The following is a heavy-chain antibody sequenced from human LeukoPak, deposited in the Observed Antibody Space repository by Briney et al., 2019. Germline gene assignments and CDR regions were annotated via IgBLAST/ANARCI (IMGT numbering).Heavy chain of an antibody. D-gene: IGHD3-22*01. Sequence: SETLSLTCTVSGGSISSYYWSWIRQPAGKGLEWIGRIYTSGSTNYNPSLKSRVTMSVDTSKNQFSLKLSSVTAADTAVYYCAREYYYDSSGQGAFDIWGQGTMVTVSS. J-gene: IGHJ3*02. CDR3: AREYYYDSSGQGAFDI. CDR1: GGSISSYY. CDR2: IYTSGST. V-gene: IGHV4-4*07.